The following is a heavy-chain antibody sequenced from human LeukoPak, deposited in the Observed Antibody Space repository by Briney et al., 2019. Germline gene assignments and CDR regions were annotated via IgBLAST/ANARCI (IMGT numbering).Heavy chain of an antibody. CDR1: GGSISSYY. Sequence: PSETLSLTCTVSGGSISSYYWSWIRQPPGKGLEWIGYIYYSGSTNYNPSLKSRVTISVDTSENQFSLKLSSVTAADTAVYYCARGAAAVYDYVWGSPPDVWGKGTTVTVSS. CDR2: IYYSGST. D-gene: IGHD3-16*01. CDR3: ARGAAAVYDYVWGSPPDV. J-gene: IGHJ6*04. V-gene: IGHV4-59*01.